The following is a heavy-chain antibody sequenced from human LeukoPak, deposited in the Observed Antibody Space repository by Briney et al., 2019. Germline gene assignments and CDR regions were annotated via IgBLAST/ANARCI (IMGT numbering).Heavy chain of an antibody. CDR2: IKSETDGGAK. V-gene: IGHV3-15*01. Sequence: GGSLRLSCAASGFNFNYAWMTWVRQAPGKGLEWVGRIKSETDGGAKDYAAPVKGRFSISRDDSKSILYLEMSSLKTEDTAVYYCTTLVGAPTYWGQGTLVTVSS. D-gene: IGHD1-26*01. CDR1: GFNFNYAW. J-gene: IGHJ4*02. CDR3: TTLVGAPTY.